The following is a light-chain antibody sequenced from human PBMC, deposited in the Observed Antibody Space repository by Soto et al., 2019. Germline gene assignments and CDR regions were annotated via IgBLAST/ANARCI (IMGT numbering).Light chain of an antibody. Sequence: EILLTPSPITPSLSPGEIANPSCRASQRVSSSYLDWYQQKPGHAPRLLIYGASSRATGIPDRFSGSGSGRDFTLTISRLEPEDFAVYYCQQYGSSWTFGQGTKVDIK. CDR2: GAS. J-gene: IGKJ1*01. CDR3: QQYGSSWT. V-gene: IGKV3-20*01. CDR1: QRVSSSY.